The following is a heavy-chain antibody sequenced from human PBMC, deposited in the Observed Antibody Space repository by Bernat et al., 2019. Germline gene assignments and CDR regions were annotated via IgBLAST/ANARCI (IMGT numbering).Heavy chain of an antibody. D-gene: IGHD4-17*01. V-gene: IGHV3-30*07. CDR2: ISYDGSNK. CDR1: GFTFSSYS. J-gene: IGHJ3*02. Sequence: QVQLVESGGGVVQPGRSLRLSCAASGFTFSSYSMHWVRQAPGKGLEWVAVISYDGSNKYYADSVKGRFTISRDNSKNTLYLQMNSLRAEDTAVYYCARAPYGDYENDAFDIWGQGTMVTVSS. CDR3: ARAPYGDYENDAFDI.